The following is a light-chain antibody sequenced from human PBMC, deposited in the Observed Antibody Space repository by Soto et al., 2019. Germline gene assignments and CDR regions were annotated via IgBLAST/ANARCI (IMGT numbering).Light chain of an antibody. CDR3: QQYDNLPRWT. CDR1: QDISNY. Sequence: DIRMTQSPSSLSASVGDRVTSARQASQDISNYLNWYQQKPGKDPKLLIYDASNLETGVPSRFSGSGSGTDFTFTISSLQPEDIATYYCQQYDNLPRWTFGQGTKVEIK. V-gene: IGKV1-33*01. J-gene: IGKJ1*01. CDR2: DAS.